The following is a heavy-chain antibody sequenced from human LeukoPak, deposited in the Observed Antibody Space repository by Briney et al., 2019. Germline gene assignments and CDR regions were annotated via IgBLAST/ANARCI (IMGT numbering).Heavy chain of an antibody. J-gene: IGHJ6*03. Sequence: ASVKVSCKASGYTFTGYYMHWVRQAPGPGLEWMGWINPNSGGTNYAQKFQGRVTMTRDTSISTAYMELSRLRSDDTAVYYCARSCSSTSCTPSGYYYYMDVWGKGTTVTVSS. D-gene: IGHD2-2*01. CDR1: GYTFTGYY. CDR2: INPNSGGT. CDR3: ARSCSSTSCTPSGYYYYMDV. V-gene: IGHV1-2*02.